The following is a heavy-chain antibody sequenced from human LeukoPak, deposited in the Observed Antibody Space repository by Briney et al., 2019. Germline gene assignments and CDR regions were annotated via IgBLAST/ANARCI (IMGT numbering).Heavy chain of an antibody. V-gene: IGHV4-61*01. CDR3: ARGLNPEYFFGMDV. Sequence: SETLSLTCTVSGASVSSDSYYWSWIRQPPGKGLEWIGYIYHTGSTNHNPSLESRVTISVDTSKNQFSLKVTSVTAADTADYYCARGLNPEYFFGMDVWGQGPQSSSL. J-gene: IGHJ6*02. D-gene: IGHD1-14*01. CDR2: IYHTGST. CDR1: GASVSSDSYY.